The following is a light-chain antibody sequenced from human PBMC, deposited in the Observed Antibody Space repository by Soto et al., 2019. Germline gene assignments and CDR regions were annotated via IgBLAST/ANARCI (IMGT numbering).Light chain of an antibody. CDR3: SSYTTSTSFV. CDR1: NIGGKS. Sequence: SYELTQPPSVSVAPGQTASISCGGNNIGGKSVHWYQKKSGQAPVMVVFDDSDRPSGIPERLSGSHSGNTASLTISGLQAEDEADYYCSSYTTSTSFVFGTGTKLTVL. V-gene: IGLV3-21*02. J-gene: IGLJ1*01. CDR2: DDS.